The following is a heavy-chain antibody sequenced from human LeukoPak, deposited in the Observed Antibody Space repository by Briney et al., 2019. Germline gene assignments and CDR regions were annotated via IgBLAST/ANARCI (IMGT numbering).Heavy chain of an antibody. Sequence: GGSLRLSCAASGFTVSSNYMSWVRQAPGKGLEWVSVIYSGGSTYYADSVKGRFTISRDNSKNTLYLQMNSLRAEDAAVYYCARVRIVRAPVRVYYGMDVWGQGTTVTVSS. CDR1: GFTVSSNY. D-gene: IGHD1-26*01. CDR2: IYSGGST. CDR3: ARVRIVRAPVRVYYGMDV. V-gene: IGHV3-66*01. J-gene: IGHJ6*02.